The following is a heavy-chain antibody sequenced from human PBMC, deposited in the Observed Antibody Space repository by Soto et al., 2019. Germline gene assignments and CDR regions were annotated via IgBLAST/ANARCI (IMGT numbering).Heavy chain of an antibody. J-gene: IGHJ4*02. Sequence: SVKVSCKASGGTFSSYAISWVRQAPGQGLEWMGGIIPIFGTANYAQKFQGRVTITADESTSTAYMELSSLRSEDTAVYYCARDEYDSSGYYWAPDYWGQGTLVTVSS. V-gene: IGHV1-69*13. CDR1: GGTFSSYA. CDR2: IIPIFGTA. D-gene: IGHD3-22*01. CDR3: ARDEYDSSGYYWAPDY.